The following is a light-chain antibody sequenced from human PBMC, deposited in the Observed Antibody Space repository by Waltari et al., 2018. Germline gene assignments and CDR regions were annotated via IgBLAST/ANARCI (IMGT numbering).Light chain of an antibody. V-gene: IGKV3-20*01. CDR1: QSVSRS. Sequence: EIVLTQSPGTLSLSPGERATLSCRASQSVSRSLAWYQQKPGQAPRLLIYDASTRATGIPDRFSGSGSGTDFSLTISRLEPEDFAVYYCQQYVSLPGTFGPGTKVEIK. CDR2: DAS. CDR3: QQYVSLPGT. J-gene: IGKJ1*01.